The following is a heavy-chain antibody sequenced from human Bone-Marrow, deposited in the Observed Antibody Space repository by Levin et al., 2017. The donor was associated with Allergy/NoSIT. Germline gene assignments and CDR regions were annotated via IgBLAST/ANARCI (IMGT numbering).Heavy chain of an antibody. CDR3: ARGSGWFNH. V-gene: IGHV4-59*11. CDR2: IYYSGST. J-gene: IGHJ4*02. CDR1: NGSISNHY. Sequence: SQTLSLTCTVANGSISNHYWTWIRQSPGKGLEWIGYIYYSGSTNYNPSLKSRLTISLDTSKNQVSLRLSSVTAADSAIYFCARGSGWFNHWGQGTLVTVSS. D-gene: IGHD6-19*01.